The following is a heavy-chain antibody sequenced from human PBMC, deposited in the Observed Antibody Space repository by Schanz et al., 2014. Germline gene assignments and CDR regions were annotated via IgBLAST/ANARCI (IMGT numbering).Heavy chain of an antibody. J-gene: IGHJ5*02. D-gene: IGHD3-9*01. V-gene: IGHV1-18*01. CDR3: AKAECDILTYSYSRLDP. CDR2: ISAYNGNT. CDR1: GYTFTSYG. Sequence: QVQLVQSGAEVKKPGASVRVSCKASGYTFTSYGISWVRQAPGQGLEWMGWISAYNGNTKYPQKVQGGVTMTADTSTNAAYMKLSSLRSDDTAVYYCAKAECDILTYSYSRLDPWGQGTLVTVSS.